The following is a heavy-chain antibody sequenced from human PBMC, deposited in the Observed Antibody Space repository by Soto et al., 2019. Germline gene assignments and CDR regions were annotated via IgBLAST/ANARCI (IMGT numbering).Heavy chain of an antibody. D-gene: IGHD6-13*01. CDR1: GYSFTSYW. CDR3: ARTAAAGKYYYGMDV. Sequence: EVQLVQSGAEVKKPGESLKISCKGSGYSFTSYWIGWARQMPGKGLEWMGIIYPGDSDTRCSPSFQGQVTISADKSISTAYLQWSSLKASDTAMYYCARTAAAGKYYYGMDVWGQGTTVTVSS. CDR2: IYPGDSDT. V-gene: IGHV5-51*01. J-gene: IGHJ6*02.